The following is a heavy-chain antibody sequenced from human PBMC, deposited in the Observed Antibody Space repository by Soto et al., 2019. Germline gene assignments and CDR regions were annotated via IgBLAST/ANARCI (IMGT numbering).Heavy chain of an antibody. J-gene: IGHJ4*02. V-gene: IGHV1-3*01. Sequence: QVQLVQSGAEVKKPGASVKVSCEASGYTFTNYAMHWVRQAPGQRLEWMGWINAGNGNTKYSQNFQGRVTITRDTSASTAYMELSSLRSEDTAVHYCARQSHVISFAGHRKGFDYWGQGTLVTVSS. CDR1: GYTFTNYA. CDR3: ARQSHVISFAGHRKGFDY. CDR2: INAGNGNT. D-gene: IGHD6-13*01.